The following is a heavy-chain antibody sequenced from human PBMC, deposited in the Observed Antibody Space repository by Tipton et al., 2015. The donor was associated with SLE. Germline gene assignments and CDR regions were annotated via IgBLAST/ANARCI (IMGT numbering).Heavy chain of an antibody. D-gene: IGHD4-17*01. Sequence: SLRLSCAASGFIFSSYEMHWVRQPPGKGLEWIGEIHHSGSTNSNPSLKSRDTISVDKSKNQFSLKLSSVTVADTAVYYCAKDYNHDNADYNWGQGTLVIVSS. CDR2: IHHSGST. V-gene: IGHV4-4*02. CDR1: GFIFSSYE. J-gene: IGHJ4*02. CDR3: AKDYNHDNADYN.